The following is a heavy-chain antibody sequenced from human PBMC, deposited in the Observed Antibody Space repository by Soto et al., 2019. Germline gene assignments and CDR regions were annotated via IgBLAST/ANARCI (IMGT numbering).Heavy chain of an antibody. Sequence: EVQLVEFGGGLVQPGRSVRLSCAASGFTIGGYAMHWVRQAPGKGLEWVSGISWNSGNIGYANSVKGRFTISRDNAKNSLYLQMDSLRAEDTALYYCGKLEGAFATWGHGTMVTVSS. CDR2: ISWNSGNI. J-gene: IGHJ3*02. CDR3: GKLEGAFAT. V-gene: IGHV3-9*01. CDR1: GFTIGGYA.